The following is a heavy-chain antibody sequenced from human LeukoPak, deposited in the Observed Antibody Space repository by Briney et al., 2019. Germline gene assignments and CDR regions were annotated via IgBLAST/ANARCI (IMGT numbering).Heavy chain of an antibody. D-gene: IGHD6-19*01. CDR3: ARTGLIAVAGLHDY. Sequence: ASVKVSCKASGGTFSSYAISWVRQAPGQGLEWMGWISAYNGNTNYAQKLQGRVTMTTDTSTSTAYMELRSLRSDDTAVYYCARTGLIAVAGLHDYWGQGTLVTVSS. CDR2: ISAYNGNT. J-gene: IGHJ4*02. CDR1: GGTFSSYA. V-gene: IGHV1-18*01.